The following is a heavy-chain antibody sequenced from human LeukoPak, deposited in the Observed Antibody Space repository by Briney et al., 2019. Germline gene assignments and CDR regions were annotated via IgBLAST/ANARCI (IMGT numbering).Heavy chain of an antibody. CDR1: GGSFSGYY. J-gene: IGHJ4*02. V-gene: IGHV4-34*01. Sequence: SETLSLTCAVYGGSFSGYYWSWIRQPPGKGLEWIGEINHSGSTNYNPSLKSRVTISVDTSKNQFSLKLSSVTAADTAVYYCARGRSDYDFWSGYPSFDYWGQETLLTVPT. CDR3: ARGRSDYDFWSGYPSFDY. D-gene: IGHD3-3*01. CDR2: INHSGST.